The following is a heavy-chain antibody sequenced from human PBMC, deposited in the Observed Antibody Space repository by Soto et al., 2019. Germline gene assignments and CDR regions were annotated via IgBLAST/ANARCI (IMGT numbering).Heavy chain of an antibody. D-gene: IGHD2-2*01. V-gene: IGHV3-23*01. CDR1: GFTFSSYA. CDR3: AKGPPLYCSSNCCTAYYYYGMDV. CDR2: ISGSGGST. Sequence: GGSLRLSCAASGFTFSSYAMSWVRQAPGKGLEWVSAISGSGGSTYYADSVKGRFTISRDNSKNTLYLQMNSLRAEDTAVYYCAKGPPLYCSSNCCTAYYYYGMDVWGQGTTVTVSS. J-gene: IGHJ6*02.